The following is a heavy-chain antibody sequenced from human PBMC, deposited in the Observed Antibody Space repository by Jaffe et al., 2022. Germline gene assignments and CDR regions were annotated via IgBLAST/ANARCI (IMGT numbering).Heavy chain of an antibody. CDR1: GGTFSSYA. J-gene: IGHJ6*03. V-gene: IGHV1-69*05. CDR2: IIPIFGTA. D-gene: IGHD3-22*01. Sequence: QVQLVQSGAEVKKPGSSVKVSCKASGGTFSSYAISWVRQAPGQGLEWMGGIIPIFGTANYAQKFQGRVTITTDESTSTAYMELSSLRSEDTAVYYCARDRFELRDSSGYDYYYYYMDVWGKGTTVTVSS. CDR3: ARDRFELRDSSGYDYYYYYMDV.